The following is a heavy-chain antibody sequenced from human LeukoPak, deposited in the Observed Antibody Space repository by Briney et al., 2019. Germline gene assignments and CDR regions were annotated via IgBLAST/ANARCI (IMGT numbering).Heavy chain of an antibody. J-gene: IGHJ5*02. CDR1: GFTFSSYW. V-gene: IGHV3-74*01. CDR3: ARDPGYGVPWFDP. D-gene: IGHD4-17*01. Sequence: GGSLRLSCAASGFTFSSYWMHWVRQAPGKGLVWVSRINSDGSSTSYADSVKGRFTISRDNAKNTLYLQMDSLRAEDTAVYYCARDPGYGVPWFDPWGQGTLVTVSS. CDR2: INSDGSST.